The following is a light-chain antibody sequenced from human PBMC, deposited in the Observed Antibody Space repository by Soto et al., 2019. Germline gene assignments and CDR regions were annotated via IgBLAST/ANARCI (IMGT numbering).Light chain of an antibody. CDR2: EVF. Sequence: QSALTQPASVSGSPGQSITISCTGPSSDVGSYNLVSWYQQYPGKAPKLIIFEVFKRPSGVSHRFSGSKSGNTASLTISGLQAEDEATYYCCSYAGRATYVFGGRTQLTVL. CDR1: SSDVGSYNL. CDR3: CSYAGRATYV. J-gene: IGLJ2*01. V-gene: IGLV2-23*02.